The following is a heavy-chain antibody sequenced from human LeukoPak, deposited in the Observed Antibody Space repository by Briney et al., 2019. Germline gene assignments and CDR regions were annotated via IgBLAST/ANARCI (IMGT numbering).Heavy chain of an antibody. CDR3: ASEGGAYYYDSSGYYRNYINWFDP. J-gene: IGHJ5*02. Sequence: SETLSLTCTASGGSISSSSYYWGWIRQPPGKGLEWIGSIYYSGSTYYNPSLKSRVTISVDTSKNQFSLKLSSATAADTAVYYCASEGGAYYYDSSGYYRNYINWFDPWGQGTLVTVSS. V-gene: IGHV4-39*01. CDR2: IYYSGST. CDR1: GGSISSSSYY. D-gene: IGHD3-22*01.